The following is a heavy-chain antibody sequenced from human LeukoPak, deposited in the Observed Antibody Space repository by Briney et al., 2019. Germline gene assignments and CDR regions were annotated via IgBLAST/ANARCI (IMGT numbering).Heavy chain of an antibody. CDR3: ARGRVIVVATQYYFDY. Sequence: PSETLSLTCTVSGGSISSSSYYWGWIRQPPGKGLEWIGSIYYSGSTYYNPSLKSRVTTSVDTSKNQFSLKLSSVTAADTAVYYCARGRVIVVATQYYFDYWGQGTLVTVSS. J-gene: IGHJ4*02. D-gene: IGHD3-22*01. V-gene: IGHV4-39*07. CDR1: GGSISSSSYY. CDR2: IYYSGST.